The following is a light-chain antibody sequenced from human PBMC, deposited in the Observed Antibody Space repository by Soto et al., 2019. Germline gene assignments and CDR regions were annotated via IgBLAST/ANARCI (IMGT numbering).Light chain of an antibody. CDR2: DAS. J-gene: IGKJ5*01. CDR1: QSVSSY. CDR3: QQRSNWPPMIT. Sequence: EIVLTQSPATLSLSPGERATLSCRASQSVSSYLAWYQQKPGQAPGLLIYDASNRATGIPARFSGSGSGTDFTLTISSLEPEDFAVYYCQQRSNWPPMITFGQGTRLEIK. V-gene: IGKV3-11*01.